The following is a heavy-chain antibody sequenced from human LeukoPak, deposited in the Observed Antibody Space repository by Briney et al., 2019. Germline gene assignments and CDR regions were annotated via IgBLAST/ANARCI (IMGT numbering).Heavy chain of an antibody. CDR2: ISSSGSTI. V-gene: IGHV3-48*03. D-gene: IGHD3-10*02. Sequence: GGSLRLSCAASGFTFSSYEMNWVRQAPGKGLEWVSYISSSGSTIYYADSVKGRFTISRDNAKNSLYLQINSLRAEVTAVYYCAELGITMIGGVWGKGTTVTISS. J-gene: IGHJ6*04. CDR1: GFTFSSYE. CDR3: AELGITMIGGV.